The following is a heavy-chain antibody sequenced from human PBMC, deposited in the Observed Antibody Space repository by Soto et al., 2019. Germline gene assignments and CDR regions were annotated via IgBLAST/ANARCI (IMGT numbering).Heavy chain of an antibody. Sequence: QVQLVQSGAEVKKPGASVKVSCKASGYTFTSYDINWVRQATGQGLEWMGWMNPNSGNTGYAQKFQGRVTMTRNTSISTAYMELSSLRSEDTAVYYCVRGGYDFWSGYYIGDYWGQGTLVTVSS. V-gene: IGHV1-8*01. J-gene: IGHJ4*02. CDR1: GYTFTSYD. CDR2: MNPNSGNT. D-gene: IGHD3-3*01. CDR3: VRGGYDFWSGYYIGDY.